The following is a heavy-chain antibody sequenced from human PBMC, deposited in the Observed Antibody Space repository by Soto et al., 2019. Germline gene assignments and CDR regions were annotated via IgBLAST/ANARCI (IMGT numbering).Heavy chain of an antibody. CDR3: AKDGSSSWYWRFDY. CDR1: GFTFSSYA. Sequence: EVPLLESGGGLVQPGGSLRLSCAASGFTFSSYAMSWVRQAPGKGLEWVSAISGSGGSTYYADSVKGRFTISRDNSKNPLYLQMNSLRAEDTAVYYCAKDGSSSWYWRFDYWGQGTLVTVSS. J-gene: IGHJ4*02. V-gene: IGHV3-23*01. D-gene: IGHD6-13*01. CDR2: ISGSGGST.